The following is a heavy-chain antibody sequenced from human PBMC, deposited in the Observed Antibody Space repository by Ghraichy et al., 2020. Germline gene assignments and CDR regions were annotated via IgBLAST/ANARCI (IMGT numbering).Heavy chain of an antibody. V-gene: IGHV3-23*01. Sequence: GGSPRLSCAASGFTFSTYAMTWVRQAPGKGLERVSGISESGGNTYYADSVKGRFTISRDNSKNTLYLQSDSLRAEDTAVYYCAKDRLDWFATSSAYYGMDVWGHGTTVTVSS. D-gene: IGHD3/OR15-3a*01. CDR2: ISESGGNT. J-gene: IGHJ6*02. CDR1: GFTFSTYA. CDR3: AKDRLDWFATSSAYYGMDV.